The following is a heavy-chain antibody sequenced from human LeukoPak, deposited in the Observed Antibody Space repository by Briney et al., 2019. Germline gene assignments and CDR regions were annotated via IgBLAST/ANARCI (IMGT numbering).Heavy chain of an antibody. CDR2: IYYSGST. CDR1: GGSISSYC. J-gene: IGHJ5*02. V-gene: IGHV4-59*01. CDR3: ARVRPPGWFDP. Sequence: SETLSLXCTVSGGSISSYCWSWIRQPPGKGLEWIGYIYYSGSTNYNPSLKSRVTISVDTSKNQFSLKLSSVTAADTAVYYCARVRPPGWFDPWGQGTLVTVSS. D-gene: IGHD3-10*01.